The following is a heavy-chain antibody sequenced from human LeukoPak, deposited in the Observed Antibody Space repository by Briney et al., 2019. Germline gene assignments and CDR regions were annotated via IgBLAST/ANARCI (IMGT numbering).Heavy chain of an antibody. D-gene: IGHD3-22*01. J-gene: IGHJ4*02. CDR3: ARHTASVVSSGSPLDC. Sequence: GESLKISCKGSGYSFTSYWIGWVRQMPGKGLEWMGIIYPGDSDTRYSPSFQGQVTISADKSISTAYLQWSSLKASDTAMYYCARHTASVVSSGSPLDCWGQGTLVTVSS. CDR1: GYSFTSYW. CDR2: IYPGDSDT. V-gene: IGHV5-51*01.